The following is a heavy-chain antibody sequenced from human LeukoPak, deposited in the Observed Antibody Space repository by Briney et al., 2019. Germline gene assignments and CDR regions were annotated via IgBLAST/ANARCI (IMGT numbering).Heavy chain of an antibody. D-gene: IGHD3-10*01. Sequence: GGSLRLSCAASGFTFSSYDMSWVRQAPGKGLEWVSGISGSAGSTYYADSVKGRFSISRDNSKNTLNLQMSSLRAEDTAVYYCAKSYYYGSGRYYLSVFDIWGQGTMVIVSS. CDR2: ISGSAGST. CDR1: GFTFSSYD. CDR3: AKSYYYGSGRYYLSVFDI. J-gene: IGHJ3*02. V-gene: IGHV3-23*01.